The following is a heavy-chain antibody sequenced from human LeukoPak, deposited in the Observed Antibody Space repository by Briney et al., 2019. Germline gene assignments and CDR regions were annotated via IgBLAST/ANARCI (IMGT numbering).Heavy chain of an antibody. Sequence: PGGSLRLSCAASGFTVSSNYMSWVRQAPGKGLEWVSVIYSGGSTYYADSVKGRFTISGDNSKNTLYLQMNSLRAEDTAVYYCARDFGGSPFDYWGQGTLVTVSS. V-gene: IGHV3-66*01. CDR1: GFTVSSNY. CDR3: ARDFGGSPFDY. J-gene: IGHJ4*02. D-gene: IGHD1-26*01. CDR2: IYSGGST.